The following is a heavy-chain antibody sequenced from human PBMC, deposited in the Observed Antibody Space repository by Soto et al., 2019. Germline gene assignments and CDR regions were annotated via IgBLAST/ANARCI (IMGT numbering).Heavy chain of an antibody. V-gene: IGHV1-69*06. D-gene: IGHD6-19*01. CDR2: IIPIFGTA. Sequence: SVKVSCKASGGTFSSYAISWVRQAPGQGLEWMGGIIPIFGTANYAQKFQGRVTITADKSTSTAYMELSGLRSEDTAVYYCARDSSGWYGGGDYFDYWGQGTLVTVS. CDR3: ARDSSGWYGGGDYFDY. J-gene: IGHJ4*02. CDR1: GGTFSSYA.